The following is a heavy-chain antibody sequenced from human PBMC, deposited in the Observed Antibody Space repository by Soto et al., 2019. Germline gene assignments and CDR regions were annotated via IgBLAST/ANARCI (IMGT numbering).Heavy chain of an antibody. D-gene: IGHD3-3*01. CDR1: GGSVSSGSYY. V-gene: IGHV4-61*01. J-gene: IGHJ4*02. CDR2: IYYSGST. Sequence: PLETLSLTCTVSGGSVSSGSYYWSWIRQPPGKGLEWIGYIYYSGSTNYNPSLKSRVTISVDTSKNQFSLKLSSVTAADTAVYYCARELRFLEWFPGSYFDYWGQGTLVTVSS. CDR3: ARELRFLEWFPGSYFDY.